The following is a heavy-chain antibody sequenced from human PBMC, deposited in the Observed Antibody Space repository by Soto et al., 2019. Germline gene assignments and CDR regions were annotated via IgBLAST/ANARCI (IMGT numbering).Heavy chain of an antibody. D-gene: IGHD2-2*01. CDR2: ISAYNGNT. CDR3: ARDYCSSTSCSNYYYYGMDV. J-gene: IGHJ6*02. Sequence: ASVKVSCKASGYTFTSYGISWVRQAPGQGLEWMGWISAYNGNTNYAQKLQGRVTMTTDTSTSTAYMELRGLRSDDTAVYYCARDYCSSTSCSNYYYYGMDVWGQGTTATVSS. CDR1: GYTFTSYG. V-gene: IGHV1-18*04.